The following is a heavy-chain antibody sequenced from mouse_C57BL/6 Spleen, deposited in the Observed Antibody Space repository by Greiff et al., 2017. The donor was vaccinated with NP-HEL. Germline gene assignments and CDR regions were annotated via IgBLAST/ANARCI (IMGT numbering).Heavy chain of an antibody. CDR1: GYSITSGYY. CDR3: ARDRGDGYPYYFDC. J-gene: IGHJ2*01. Sequence: EVQLQESGPGLVKPSQSLSLTCSVTGYSITSGYYWNWIRQFPGNKLEWMGYISYAGSNNYNPSLKNRISITRYTSQNQFFLTLNSVTTEDTATYSCARDRGDGYPYYFDCRGQGTTLTVSS. D-gene: IGHD2-3*01. CDR2: ISYAGSN. V-gene: IGHV3-6*01.